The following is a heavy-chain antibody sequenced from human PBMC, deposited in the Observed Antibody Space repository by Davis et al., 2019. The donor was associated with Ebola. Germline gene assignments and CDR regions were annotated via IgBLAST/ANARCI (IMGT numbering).Heavy chain of an antibody. Sequence: PGGSLRLSCAASGFTFSSYSMTWVPPAPGKGREWVSYISSSSSTIYYADSVKGRFTISRDNAKNSLYLQMNSLRDEDTAVYYCARGRNWFDPWGQGTLVTVSS. CDR3: ARGRNWFDP. J-gene: IGHJ5*02. CDR2: ISSSSSTI. CDR1: GFTFSSYS. V-gene: IGHV3-48*02.